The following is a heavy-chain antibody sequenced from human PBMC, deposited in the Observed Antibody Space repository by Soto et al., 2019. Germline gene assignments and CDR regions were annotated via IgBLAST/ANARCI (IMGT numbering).Heavy chain of an antibody. J-gene: IGHJ4*02. CDR2: ISSSSSYI. D-gene: IGHD1-26*01. Sequence: EVQLVESGGGLVKPGGSLRLSCAASGFTFSSYSMNWVRQAPGKGLEWVSSISSSSSYIYYADSVKGRFTISRDNDKNSQYLHMNSQRAEDTAVYYCARALGGDFDYWGQGNLVTVSS. CDR1: GFTFSSYS. CDR3: ARALGGDFDY. V-gene: IGHV3-21*01.